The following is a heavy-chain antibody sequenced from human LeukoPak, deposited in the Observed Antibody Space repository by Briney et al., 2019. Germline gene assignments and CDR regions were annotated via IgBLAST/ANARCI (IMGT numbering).Heavy chain of an antibody. CDR2: IYTSGST. D-gene: IGHD3-3*01. J-gene: IGHJ6*03. CDR3: ARDSGTAPQGYDFWSGYLGGYYYMDV. CDR1: GGSISSGSYY. Sequence: SETLSLTCTVSGGSISSGSYYWSWIRQPAGKGLEWIWRIYTSGSTNYNPSLKSRVTISVDTSKNPFSLKLSSVTAADTAVYYCARDSGTAPQGYDFWSGYLGGYYYMDVWGKGTTVTVSS. V-gene: IGHV4-61*02.